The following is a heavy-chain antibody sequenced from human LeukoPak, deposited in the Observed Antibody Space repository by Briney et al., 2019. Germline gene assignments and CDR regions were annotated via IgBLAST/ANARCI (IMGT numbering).Heavy chain of an antibody. V-gene: IGHV4-34*01. D-gene: IGHD3-22*01. J-gene: IGHJ4*02. Sequence: SSETLSLTCAVSGGSFSGYYWSWIRRPPGKGLEWIGEITHSGSTNYNPSLKSRVTISVDTSKNQFSLSLNSVTAADTAVYYCADLYYYDTSGPPSYWGQGTLVTVSS. CDR2: ITHSGST. CDR3: ADLYYYDTSGPPSY. CDR1: GGSFSGYY.